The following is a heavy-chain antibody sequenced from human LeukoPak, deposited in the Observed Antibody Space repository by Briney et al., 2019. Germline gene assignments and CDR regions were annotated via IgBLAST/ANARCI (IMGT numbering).Heavy chain of an antibody. J-gene: IGHJ6*03. CDR1: GGSFSSYY. CDR2: IYYSGST. CDR3: ARARWELRVVDYYMDV. Sequence: SETLSLTCTVSGGSFSSYYWSWIRQPPGKGLEWIGYIYYSGSTNYNPSLKSRVTISVDTSKNQFSLKLSSVTAADTAVYYCARARWELRVVDYYMDVWGKGTTVTISS. V-gene: IGHV4-59*01. D-gene: IGHD1-26*01.